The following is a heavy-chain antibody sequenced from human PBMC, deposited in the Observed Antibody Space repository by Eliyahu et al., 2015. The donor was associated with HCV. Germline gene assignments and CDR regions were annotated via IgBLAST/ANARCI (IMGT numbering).Heavy chain of an antibody. CDR2: ISISGSNI. CDR3: AGYGDYAY. J-gene: IGHJ4*02. CDR1: GFILSNYD. Sequence: EVQLVESGGGLVQPGGSLRLSXXASGFILSNYDMHWVRQAPGKGLEWVAHISISGSNIFYADFVEGRFTIFRDKAKNSLFLQMNSLRAEDTAVYFCAGYGDYAYWGQGTQVTVSS. V-gene: IGHV3-48*03. D-gene: IGHD4-17*01.